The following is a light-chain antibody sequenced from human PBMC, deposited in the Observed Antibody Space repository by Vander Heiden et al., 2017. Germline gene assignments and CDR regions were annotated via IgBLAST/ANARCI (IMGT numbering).Light chain of an antibody. CDR1: TTNIGARFD. Sequence: QSVLTQPPSVSAAPGQRVTISRTGSTTNIGARFDVHWYQQLPGTAPKLLIYGNNNRPSGVPDRFSGSKSGTSASLAITGLQAEDEADYYCQSYDNSLSGSLFGGGTKLTVL. J-gene: IGLJ2*01. CDR2: GNN. V-gene: IGLV1-40*01. CDR3: QSYDNSLSGSL.